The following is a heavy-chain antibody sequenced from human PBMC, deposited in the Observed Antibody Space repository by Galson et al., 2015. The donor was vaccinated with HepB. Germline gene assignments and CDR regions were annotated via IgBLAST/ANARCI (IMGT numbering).Heavy chain of an antibody. CDR3: ARISPGPALAFDI. J-gene: IGHJ3*02. V-gene: IGHV2-70*04. CDR1: GFSLSTSGMR. D-gene: IGHD2-2*01. CDR2: IDWDDDK. Sequence: PALVKPTQTLTLTCTFSGFSLSTSGMRVSWIRQPPGKALEWLARIDWDDDKFYSTSLKTRLTISKDTSKNQVVLTMTNMDPVDTATYYCARISPGPALAFDIWGQGTMVTVSS.